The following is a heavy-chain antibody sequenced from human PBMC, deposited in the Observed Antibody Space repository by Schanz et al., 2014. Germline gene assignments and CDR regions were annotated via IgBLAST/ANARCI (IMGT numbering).Heavy chain of an antibody. CDR1: GYTFSSYG. CDR3: ARDRLECGAECYSVEVFEI. V-gene: IGHV1-69*04. Sequence: QILLVQPGPEVKKPGASVKVSCKTSGYTFSSYGITWVRQAPGQGLEWMGRIIPSLGLAKYEQKFQDKVTSTADTSTTTAYMELSGLRSEDTAVYYCARDRLECGAECYSVEVFEIWGQGTLVIVSS. CDR2: IIPSLGLA. D-gene: IGHD2-21*01. J-gene: IGHJ4*02.